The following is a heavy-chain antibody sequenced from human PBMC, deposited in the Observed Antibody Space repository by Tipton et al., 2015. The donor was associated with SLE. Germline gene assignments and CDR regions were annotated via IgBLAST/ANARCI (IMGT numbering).Heavy chain of an antibody. Sequence: TLSLTCAVYGGSFSGYYWRWIRQPPGKGLEWIGEINHSGSTNYNPSLKSRVTISVDTSKNQFSLKLSSVTAADTAVYYCARVVPAARRSRGSKGWNYAYYYYMDVWGKGTTVTVSS. CDR2: INHSGST. CDR3: ARVVPAARRSRGSKGWNYAYYYYMDV. J-gene: IGHJ6*03. D-gene: IGHD2-2*01. V-gene: IGHV4-34*01. CDR1: GGSFSGYY.